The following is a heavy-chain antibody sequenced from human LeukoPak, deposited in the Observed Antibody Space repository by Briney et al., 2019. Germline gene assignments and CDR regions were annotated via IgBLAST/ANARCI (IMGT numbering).Heavy chain of an antibody. CDR1: GDPINSIDW. V-gene: IGHV4-31*11. CDR2: IYYSGST. J-gene: IGHJ4*02. D-gene: IGHD6-13*01. CDR3: ARTPIAAAPLFDY. Sequence: PSETLSLTCAVSGDPINSIDWWSWIRQHPGKGLEWIGYIYYSGSTYYNPSLKSRVTISVDTSKNQFSLQLNSVTPEDTAVYYCARTPIAAAPLFDYWGQGTLVTVSS.